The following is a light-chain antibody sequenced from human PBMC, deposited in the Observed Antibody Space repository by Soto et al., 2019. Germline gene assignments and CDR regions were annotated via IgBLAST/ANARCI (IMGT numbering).Light chain of an antibody. J-gene: IGLJ1*01. V-gene: IGLV2-8*01. Sequence: SALTQPPSASGSPGQSVTISCTGTSSDVGGCKFVSWYQQYPGKAPLLIIYEVNKRPSGVPDRFSGSKSGNTASLTVSGLQAEVEADYYCSSCAGSNNPYVFGTGTKVTVL. CDR3: SSCAGSNNPYV. CDR2: EVN. CDR1: SSDVGGCKF.